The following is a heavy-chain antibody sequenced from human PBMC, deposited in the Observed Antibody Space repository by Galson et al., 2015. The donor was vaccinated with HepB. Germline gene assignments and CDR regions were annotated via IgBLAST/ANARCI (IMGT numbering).Heavy chain of an antibody. D-gene: IGHD3-16*01. J-gene: IGHJ6*02. CDR2: INPSGAST. Sequence: SVKVSCKASGYTFTSYSIHWVRQAPGQGLEWMGIINPSGASTNYAQKFKGRVTMTRDTSTSTVSMDLSSLRSDDTAMYYCAREAWGDYYYYGMDVWGQGTTVTVSS. CDR3: AREAWGDYYYYGMDV. V-gene: IGHV1-46*01. CDR1: GYTFTSYS.